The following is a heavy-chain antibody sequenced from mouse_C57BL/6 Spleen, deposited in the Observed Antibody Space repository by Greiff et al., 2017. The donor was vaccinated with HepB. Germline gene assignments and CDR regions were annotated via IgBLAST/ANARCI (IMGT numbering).Heavy chain of an antibody. CDR2: IDPETGGT. Sequence: VQLQQSGAELVRPGASVMLSCKASGYTFTDYEMHWVKQTPVHGLEWIGAIDPETGGTAYNQKFKGKAILTADKSSSTAYMELRSLTSEDSAVYYCTRRFITTVVARWYFDVWGTGTTVTVSS. J-gene: IGHJ1*03. D-gene: IGHD1-1*01. CDR1: GYTFTDYE. V-gene: IGHV1-15*01. CDR3: TRRFITTVVARWYFDV.